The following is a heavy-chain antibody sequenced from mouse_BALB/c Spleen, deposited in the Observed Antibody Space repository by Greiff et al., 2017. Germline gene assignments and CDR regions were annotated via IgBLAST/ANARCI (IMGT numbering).Heavy chain of an antibody. Sequence: EVMLVESGGGLVQPGGSMKLSCVASGFTFSNYWMNWVRQSPEKGLEWVAEIRLKSNNYATHYAESVKGRFTISRDDSKSSVYLQMNNLRAEDTGIYYCTRGYGYGNFDYWGQGTTLTVSS. CDR2: IRLKSNNYAT. D-gene: IGHD1-2*01. CDR3: TRGYGYGNFDY. V-gene: IGHV6-6*02. J-gene: IGHJ2*01. CDR1: GFTFSNYW.